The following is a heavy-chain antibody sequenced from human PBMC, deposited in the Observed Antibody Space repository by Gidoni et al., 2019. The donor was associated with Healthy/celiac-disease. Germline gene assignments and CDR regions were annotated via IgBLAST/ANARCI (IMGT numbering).Heavy chain of an antibody. J-gene: IGHJ3*02. CDR2: GST. Sequence: GSTNYNPSLKSRVTISVDTSKNQFSLKLSSVTAADTAVYYCARLPLRWYRDDAFDIWGQGTMVTVSS. CDR3: ARLPLRWYRDDAFDI. D-gene: IGHD4-17*01. V-gene: IGHV4-34*01.